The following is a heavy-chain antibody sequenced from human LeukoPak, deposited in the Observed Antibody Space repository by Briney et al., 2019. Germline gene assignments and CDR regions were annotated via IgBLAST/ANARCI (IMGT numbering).Heavy chain of an antibody. D-gene: IGHD3-3*01. J-gene: IGHJ4*02. Sequence: SGGSLRLSCAASGFTVSSNYMSWVRQAPGKGLEWVSVIYSGGSTYYADSVKGRFTISRDNSKNTLYLQMNSLRAEDTAVYYCARDLHGFGYYFDYWGQGTLVTVSS. CDR3: ARDLHGFGYYFDY. V-gene: IGHV3-66*01. CDR1: GFTVSSNY. CDR2: IYSGGST.